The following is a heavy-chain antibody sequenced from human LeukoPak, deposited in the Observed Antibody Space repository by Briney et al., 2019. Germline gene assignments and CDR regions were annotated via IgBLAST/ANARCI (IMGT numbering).Heavy chain of an antibody. Sequence: SETLSLTCTVSGGSFSSGSYYWSWIRQPAGKGLEWIGRIETSGSTNYNPSLKSRVTISVDTSKNQFSLKVSSVTAADTAVYYCAREGGYSYGDAPLHFDNWGQGTLVTASS. V-gene: IGHV4-61*02. J-gene: IGHJ4*02. D-gene: IGHD5-18*01. CDR2: IETSGST. CDR3: AREGGYSYGDAPLHFDN. CDR1: GGSFSSGSYY.